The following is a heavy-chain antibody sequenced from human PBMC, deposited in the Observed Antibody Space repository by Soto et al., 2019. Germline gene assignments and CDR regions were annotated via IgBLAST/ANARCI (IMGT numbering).Heavy chain of an antibody. D-gene: IGHD4-17*01. CDR2: MRSKVDSYAT. V-gene: IGHV3-73*01. J-gene: IGHJ6*02. Sequence: PGGSLRLSCAASGFTFSGSAMHWVRQASEKGLEWVGRMRSKVDSYATAYAASVKGRFTISRDDSKNTAYLQMNSLKTEDTAVYYCTTREGHYGDYYYYGMDVWGQGTTVTVSS. CDR1: GFTFSGSA. CDR3: TTREGHYGDYYYYGMDV.